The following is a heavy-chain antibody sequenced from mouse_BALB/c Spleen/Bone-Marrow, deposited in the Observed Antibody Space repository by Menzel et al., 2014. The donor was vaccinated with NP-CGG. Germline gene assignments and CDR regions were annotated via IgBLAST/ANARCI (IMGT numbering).Heavy chain of an antibody. CDR1: GFDFSGYW. V-gene: IGHV4-1*02. Sequence: EVQGVESGGGLVQPGGSLKLSCPASGFDFSGYWMSWVRQAPGKGLEWIGEINPDSTTINYAPSRKDKFIISRDNAKNTLFLQMSKVRSEDTALYYCARLSYYGRFAYWDQGTLVTASA. J-gene: IGHJ3*01. D-gene: IGHD1-1*01. CDR3: ARLSYYGRFAY. CDR2: INPDSTTI.